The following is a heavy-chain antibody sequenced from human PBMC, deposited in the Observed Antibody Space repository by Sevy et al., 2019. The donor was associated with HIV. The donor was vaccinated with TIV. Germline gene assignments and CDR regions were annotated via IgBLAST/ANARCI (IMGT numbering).Heavy chain of an antibody. J-gene: IGHJ5*01. V-gene: IGHV3-30*18. CDR3: AKDHALTTVWVNNWFES. Sequence: GGSLRLSCAASGFTFSSYGMHWVRQAPGKGLEWVAVITYDGSNQYYTDSLKGRFNISIDDSRNHLYLPMNSLRAEDTAVYYCAKDHALTTVWVNNWFESWGQEPWSPSPQ. CDR2: ITYDGSNQ. CDR1: GFTFSSYG. D-gene: IGHD4-4*01.